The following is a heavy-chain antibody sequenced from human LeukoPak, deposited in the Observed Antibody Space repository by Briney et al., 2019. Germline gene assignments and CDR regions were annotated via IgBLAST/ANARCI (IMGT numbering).Heavy chain of an antibody. D-gene: IGHD6-6*01. J-gene: IGHJ5*02. Sequence: SETLSLTCTVSGGSISSYYWSWIRQPPGKGLEWIGYIYYSGSTNYNPSLKGRVTISVDTSKNQFSLKLSSVTAADTAVYYCARAIEYSSSWFDPWGQGTLVTVSS. CDR2: IYYSGST. CDR1: GGSISSYY. CDR3: ARAIEYSSSWFDP. V-gene: IGHV4-59*01.